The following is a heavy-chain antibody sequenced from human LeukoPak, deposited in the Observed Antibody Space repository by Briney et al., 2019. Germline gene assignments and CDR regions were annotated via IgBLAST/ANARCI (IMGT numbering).Heavy chain of an antibody. J-gene: IGHJ4*02. V-gene: IGHV3-23*01. CDR3: AKRGIVIRAVIIVGFHKEAYYFDY. CDR2: ISDSGGST. CDR1: GITLSNYG. Sequence: GGSLRLSCAVSGITLSNYGMSRVRQAPGKGLEWVTDISDSGGSTNYADSVKGRFTISRVNPKNTLYLQMKSLRAEDTAVYFCAKRGIVIRAVIIVGFHKEAYYFDYWGQGALVTVSS. D-gene: IGHD3-10*01.